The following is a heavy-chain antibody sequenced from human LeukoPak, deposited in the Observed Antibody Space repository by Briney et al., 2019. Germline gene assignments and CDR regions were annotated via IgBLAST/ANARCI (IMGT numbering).Heavy chain of an antibody. CDR3: ARPYSSSSRALGGY. CDR2: IKQDGSEK. V-gene: IGHV3-7*01. D-gene: IGHD6-6*01. J-gene: IGHJ4*02. CDR1: GFTFSSYW. Sequence: GGSLRLSCAASGFTFSSYWMSWVRQAPGKGLEWVANIKQDGSEKYYVDSVKGRFTISRDNAKNSLYLQMNSLRAEDTAVYYCARPYSSSSRALGGYWGQGTLVTVSS.